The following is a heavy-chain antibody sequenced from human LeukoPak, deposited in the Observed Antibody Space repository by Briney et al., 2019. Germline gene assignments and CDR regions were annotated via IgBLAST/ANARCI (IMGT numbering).Heavy chain of an antibody. J-gene: IGHJ4*02. CDR1: GYTFTSYY. Sequence: GASVKVSCKASGYTFTSYYMHWVRQAPGQGLEWMGIINPSGGSTSYAQKFQGRVTMTRDTSISTAYMELSRLRSDDTAVYYCARDRVVVPAAFDYWGQGTLVTVSS. D-gene: IGHD2-2*01. V-gene: IGHV1-46*01. CDR2: INPSGGST. CDR3: ARDRVVVPAAFDY.